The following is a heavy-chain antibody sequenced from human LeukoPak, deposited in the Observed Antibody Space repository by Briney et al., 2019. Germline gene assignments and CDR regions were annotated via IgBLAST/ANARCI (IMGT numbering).Heavy chain of an antibody. V-gene: IGHV4-4*07. Sequence: PSETLSLTCTVSGGSISSYYWSWIRQPAGKGLEWIGRIYTSGSTNYNPSLKSRVTMSEDTSKNQFSLKLSSVTAADTAVYYCARENYYDSSGYFVRWFDPWGQGTLVTVSS. J-gene: IGHJ5*02. D-gene: IGHD3-22*01. CDR1: GGSISSYY. CDR3: ARENYYDSSGYFVRWFDP. CDR2: IYTSGST.